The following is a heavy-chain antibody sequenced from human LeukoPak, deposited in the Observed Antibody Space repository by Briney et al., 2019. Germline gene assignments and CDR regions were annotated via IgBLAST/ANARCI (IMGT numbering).Heavy chain of an antibody. V-gene: IGHV3-53*01. Sequence: PGGSLRLSCAASGFTVSSNYMSWVRQAPGKGLEWVSVIYSGGSTYYADSVKGRFTISRDNSKNTLYLQMNSLRAEDTAVYYCARDHHRRLYDSQARDTFDFWGQGTMVTVSS. CDR1: GFTVSSNY. J-gene: IGHJ3*01. CDR3: ARDHHRRLYDSQARDTFDF. D-gene: IGHD3-22*01. CDR2: IYSGGST.